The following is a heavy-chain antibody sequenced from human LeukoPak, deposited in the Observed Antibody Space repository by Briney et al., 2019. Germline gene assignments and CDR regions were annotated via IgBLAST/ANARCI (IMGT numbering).Heavy chain of an antibody. CDR1: GYTFTSYD. J-gene: IGHJ5*02. V-gene: IGHV1-8*01. CDR3: AKDLNEQQLASGLFDP. CDR2: MNPNSGNT. D-gene: IGHD6-13*01. Sequence: ASVKVSCKASGYTFTSYDINWVRQATGQGLELMGWMNPNSGNTGYAQKFQGRVTMTRNTSISTAYMELSSLRSEDTAVYYCAKDLNEQQLASGLFDPWGQGTLVTVSS.